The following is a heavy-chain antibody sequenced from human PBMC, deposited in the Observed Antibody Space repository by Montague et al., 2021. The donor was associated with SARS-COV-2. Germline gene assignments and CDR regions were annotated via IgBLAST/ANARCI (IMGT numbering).Heavy chain of an antibody. J-gene: IGHJ4*02. V-gene: IGHV2-5*02. CDR3: VHSYADYLFDY. CDR1: GFSLRTSGVG. D-gene: IGHD4-17*01. CDR2: IYWDDDK. Sequence: VKPTQTLTLTCSFSGFSLRTSGVGVGWIRQPPGKALEWLAVIYWDDDKRYSPSLKSRLTITKDTSKNQVVLTMTNMGPVDTATYYCVHSYADYLFDYWGQGTLVSVSS.